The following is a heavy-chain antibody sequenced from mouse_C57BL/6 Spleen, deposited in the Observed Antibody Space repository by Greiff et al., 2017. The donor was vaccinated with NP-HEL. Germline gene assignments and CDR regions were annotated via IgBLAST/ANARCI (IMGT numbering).Heavy chain of an antibody. J-gene: IGHJ2*01. CDR3: ARCPYDDGYLDY. CDR1: GYAFSSYW. Sequence: VQLQQSGAELVKPGASVKISCKASGYAFSSYWMNWVKQRPGKGLEWIGQIYPGDGDTNYNGKFKGKATLTADKSSSTAYMQLSSLTSEDSAVYFCARCPYDDGYLDYWGQGTTLTVSS. CDR2: IYPGDGDT. V-gene: IGHV1-80*01. D-gene: IGHD2-3*01.